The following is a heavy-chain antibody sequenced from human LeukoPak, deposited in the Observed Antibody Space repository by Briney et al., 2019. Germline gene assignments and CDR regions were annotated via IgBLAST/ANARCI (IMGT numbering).Heavy chain of an antibody. CDR2: ISGDGISI. J-gene: IGHJ6*02. CDR1: GFTFYDFA. CDR3: AKDTRNAVVSRGYGIDV. V-gene: IGHV3-43*02. D-gene: IGHD2-15*01. Sequence: GGSLRLSCAPSGFTFYDFAMHWVRQPPGKGLEWVSLISGDGISIYNADSVKGRFIISRDNNKRSLYLEMNSQRTEDTAFYYCAKDTRNAVVSRGYGIDVWGQGTPVTVSS.